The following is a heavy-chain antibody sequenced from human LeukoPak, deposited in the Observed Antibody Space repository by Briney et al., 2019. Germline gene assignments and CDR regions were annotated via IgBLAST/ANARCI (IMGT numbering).Heavy chain of an antibody. CDR1: GGSISSGDYY. CDR2: IYTSGST. CDR3: ARDGIRSGRLDY. D-gene: IGHD1-26*01. Sequence: SETLSLTCTVSGGSISSGDYYWSWIRQPAGKGLEWIGRIYTSGSTNYNPSLKSRVTMSVDTSKNQFSLKLSSVTAADTAVYYCARDGIRSGRLDYWGQGTLVTASS. J-gene: IGHJ4*02. V-gene: IGHV4-61*02.